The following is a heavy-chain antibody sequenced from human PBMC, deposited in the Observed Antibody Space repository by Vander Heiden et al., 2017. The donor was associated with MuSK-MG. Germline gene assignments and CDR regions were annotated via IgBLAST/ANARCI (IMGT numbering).Heavy chain of an antibody. J-gene: IGHJ4*02. CDR1: GGSFSGYY. Sequence: QVQLQQWGAGLLKPSETLSLTCAVYGGSFSGYYWCWIRQPPGKGLEGFGEINHSGSTNYNPSLKSRVTISVHTSKNQFSLKLSSVTAADTAVYYCARKAMVRGVGFDYWGQGTLVTVSS. V-gene: IGHV4-34*01. CDR3: ARKAMVRGVGFDY. D-gene: IGHD3-10*01. CDR2: INHSGST.